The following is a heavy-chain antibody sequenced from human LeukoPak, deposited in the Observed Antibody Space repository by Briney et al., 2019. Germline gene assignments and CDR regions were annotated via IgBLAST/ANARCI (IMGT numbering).Heavy chain of an antibody. V-gene: IGHV3-23*01. D-gene: IGHD3-22*01. J-gene: IGHJ4*02. CDR3: AKHSDYLAMHLDY. CDR2: ISDSGGRT. Sequence: PGGTLRLSCAASGFTFSISGMSWVRQAPGKGLEWVSGISDSGGRTYYADSVKGRFTISRDNSKSTLYLQMNSLRAEDTAVYYCAKHSDYLAMHLDYWGQGTLVTVSS. CDR1: GFTFSISG.